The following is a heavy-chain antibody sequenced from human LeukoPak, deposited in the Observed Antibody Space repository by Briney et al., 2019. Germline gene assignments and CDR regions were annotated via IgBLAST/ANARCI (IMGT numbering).Heavy chain of an antibody. J-gene: IGHJ4*02. CDR1: GFTFSSYS. D-gene: IGHD3-3*01. Sequence: GGSLRLSCAASGFTFSSYSMNWVRQAPGKGLEWVSSISSSSSYIYYADSVKGRFTISRDNAKNSLYLQMNSLRAEDTAVCYCARDSPRSAEWLLYGRYYFDYWGQGTLVTVSS. V-gene: IGHV3-21*01. CDR2: ISSSSSYI. CDR3: ARDSPRSAEWLLYGRYYFDY.